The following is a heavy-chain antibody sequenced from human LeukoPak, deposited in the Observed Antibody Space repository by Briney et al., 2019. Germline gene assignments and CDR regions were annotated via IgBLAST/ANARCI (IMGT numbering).Heavy chain of an antibody. CDR2: ISSSCSTI. J-gene: IGHJ4*02. CDR1: GFTFSRYE. V-gene: IGHV3-48*03. Sequence: PGGSLRLSCAASGFTFSRYEMNWVRQAPGKGLEWISYISSSCSTIYYADSVKGRFTISRDNAKNSLYLQMNSLRVEDTAVYYCARGVVGASVVLNYWGQGTLVTVSS. CDR3: ARGVVGASVVLNY. D-gene: IGHD1-26*01.